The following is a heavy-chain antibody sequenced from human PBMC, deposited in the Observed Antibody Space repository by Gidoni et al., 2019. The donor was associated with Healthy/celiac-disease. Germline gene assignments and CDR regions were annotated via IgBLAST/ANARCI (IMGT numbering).Heavy chain of an antibody. CDR2: ISGSGGST. CDR3: AKDRIAVGAYYFDY. CDR1: GFTFSSYA. J-gene: IGHJ4*02. V-gene: IGHV3-23*01. D-gene: IGHD6-19*01. Sequence: EVQLLESGGGLVQPGGSLRLAGAASGFTFSSYAMRWVRQAPGQGLEWVSAISGSGGSTYYADSVKGRFTISRDNSKNTLYLQMNSLRAEDTAVYYCAKDRIAVGAYYFDYWGQGTLVTVSS.